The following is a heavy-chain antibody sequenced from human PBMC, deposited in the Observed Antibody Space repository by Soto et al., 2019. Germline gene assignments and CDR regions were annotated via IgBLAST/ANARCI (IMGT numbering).Heavy chain of an antibody. D-gene: IGHD3-22*01. CDR2: INHSGST. Sequence: SETLSLTCAVYGGSFSGYYWSWIRQPPGKGLEWIGEINHSGSTNYNPSLKSRATISVDTSKNQFSLKLSSVTAADTAVYYCARGGYYDGLDYWGQGTLVTISS. V-gene: IGHV4-34*01. CDR1: GGSFSGYY. CDR3: ARGGYYDGLDY. J-gene: IGHJ4*02.